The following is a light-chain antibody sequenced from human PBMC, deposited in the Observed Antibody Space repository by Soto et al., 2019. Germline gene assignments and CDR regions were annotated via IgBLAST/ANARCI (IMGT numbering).Light chain of an antibody. V-gene: IGKV1-5*01. Sequence: IHLTPFPSTLCASLGDGVNMTSRASQSISSWLAWYQQKPGKAPKLLIYDASSLESGVPSRFSGSGSGTEFTLTISSLQPDDFATYYCQQYNSYPTFGQGTKVDIK. J-gene: IGKJ1*01. CDR2: DAS. CDR3: QQYNSYPT. CDR1: QSISSW.